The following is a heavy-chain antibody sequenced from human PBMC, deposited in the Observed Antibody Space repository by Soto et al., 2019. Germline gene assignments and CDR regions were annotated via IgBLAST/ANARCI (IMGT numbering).Heavy chain of an antibody. D-gene: IGHD2-21*02. CDR3: ARGAFISYCGGDCYPYYFDY. V-gene: IGHV1-18*01. J-gene: IGHJ4*02. Sequence: ASVKVSCKASGYTFTSYGISWVRQAPGQGLEWMGWISAYNGNTNYAQKPQGRVTMTTDTSTSTAYMELRSLRSDDTAVYYCARGAFISYCGGDCYPYYFDYWRQGTLVTVSS. CDR1: GYTFTSYG. CDR2: ISAYNGNT.